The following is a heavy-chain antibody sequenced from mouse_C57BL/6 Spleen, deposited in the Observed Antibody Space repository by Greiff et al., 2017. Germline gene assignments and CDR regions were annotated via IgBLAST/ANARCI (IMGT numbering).Heavy chain of an antibody. CDR2: IYPGSGST. J-gene: IGHJ4*01. CDR1: GYTFTSYW. Sequence: VKLVESGAELVKPGASVKMSCKASGYTFTSYWITWVKQRPGQGLEWIGDIYPGSGSTNYNEKFKSKATLTVDTSSSTAYMQLSSLTSEDSAVYYCARMGYYGSSYEGYYAMDYWGQGTSVTVSS. D-gene: IGHD1-1*01. CDR3: ARMGYYGSSYEGYYAMDY. V-gene: IGHV1-55*01.